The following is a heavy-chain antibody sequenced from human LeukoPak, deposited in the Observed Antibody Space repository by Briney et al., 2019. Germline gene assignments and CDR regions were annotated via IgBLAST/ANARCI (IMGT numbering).Heavy chain of an antibody. CDR1: GGSISSYY. CDR2: IYTSGTT. D-gene: IGHD4-11*01. V-gene: IGHV4-4*07. J-gene: IGHJ4*02. Sequence: SETXSLTCTVSGGSISSYYWSWIRQPAGKGLEYIGRIYTSGTTNYNPSLTSRVTMSIDTSKNQFSLNLNSVTAADTAIYYCARGTYRKFFDYWGQGTLVTVSS. CDR3: ARGTYRKFFDY.